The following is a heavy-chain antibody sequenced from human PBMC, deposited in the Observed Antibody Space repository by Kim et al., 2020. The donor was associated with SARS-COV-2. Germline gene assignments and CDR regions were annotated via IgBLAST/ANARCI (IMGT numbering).Heavy chain of an antibody. Sequence: GGSLRLSCAASGFTFSSYAMHWVRQAPGKGLEWVAVISYDGSNKYYADSVKGRFTISRDNSKNTLYLQMNSLRAEDTAVYYCARHDVLDYWGQGTLVTVSS. CDR2: ISYDGSNK. D-gene: IGHD3-16*01. CDR3: ARHDVLDY. J-gene: IGHJ4*02. V-gene: IGHV3-30*04. CDR1: GFTFSSYA.